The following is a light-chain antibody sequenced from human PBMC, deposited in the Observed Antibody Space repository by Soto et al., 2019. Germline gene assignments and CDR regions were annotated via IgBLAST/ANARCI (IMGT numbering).Light chain of an antibody. J-gene: IGKJ3*01. V-gene: IGKV3-15*01. CDR2: DAS. CDR3: QQNNFWRIT. CDR1: RGIRGD. Sequence: DIGMTQSPATLSVSPGEGATLSCRASRGIRGDLAWYQQKPGQAPRLLIYDASTRATGIPARFSGSGSGTELTLTLSSLQSEDLAIYYCQQNNFWRITFGPGTKVDIK.